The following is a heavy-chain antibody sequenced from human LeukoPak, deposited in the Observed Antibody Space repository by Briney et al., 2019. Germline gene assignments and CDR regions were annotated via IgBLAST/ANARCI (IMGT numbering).Heavy chain of an antibody. V-gene: IGHV3-23*01. J-gene: IGHJ4*02. CDR3: ARSGYCSGGSCLGY. Sequence: GGSLRLSCAASGFTFRSYGMSWVRQAPGKGLEWVSAISGSGGSTYYADSVKGRFTISRDNSKNTLYLQMNSLRAEDTAVYYCARSGYCSGGSCLGYWGQGTLVTVSS. CDR1: GFTFRSYG. D-gene: IGHD2-15*01. CDR2: ISGSGGST.